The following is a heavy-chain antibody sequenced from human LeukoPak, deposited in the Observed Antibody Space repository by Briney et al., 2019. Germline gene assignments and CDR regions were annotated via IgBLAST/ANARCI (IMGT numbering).Heavy chain of an antibody. D-gene: IGHD1-14*01. Sequence: GGSLRLSCAASGFTFSSYGMHWVRQAPGKGLEWVAFIRYDGSNKYYADSVKGRFTISRDNSKNTLYLQMNSLRAEDTAVYYCAREADEEPEYYYYYGMDVWGQGTTVTVSS. CDR2: IRYDGSNK. V-gene: IGHV3-30*02. CDR1: GFTFSSYG. CDR3: AREADEEPEYYYYYGMDV. J-gene: IGHJ6*02.